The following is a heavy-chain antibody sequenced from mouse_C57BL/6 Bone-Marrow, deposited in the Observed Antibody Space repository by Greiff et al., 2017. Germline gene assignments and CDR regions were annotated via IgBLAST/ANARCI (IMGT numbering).Heavy chain of an antibody. CDR3: ARRPPPITTVVAKAY. J-gene: IGHJ3*01. V-gene: IGHV5-4*01. CDR2: ISDGGSYT. Sequence: EVQLVESGGGLVKPGGSLKLSCAASGFTFSSYAMSWVRQTPEKRLEWVATISDGGSYTYYPDNVKGRFTISRDNAKNTLFLQMTSLRSEDTAMYYCARRPPPITTVVAKAYWGQGTLVTVSA. CDR1: GFTFSSYA. D-gene: IGHD1-1*01.